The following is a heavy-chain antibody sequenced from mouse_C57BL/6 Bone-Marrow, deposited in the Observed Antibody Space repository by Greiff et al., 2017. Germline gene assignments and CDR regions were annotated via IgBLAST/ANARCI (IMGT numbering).Heavy chain of an antibody. CDR2: ISNGGGST. CDR1: GFTFSDYY. D-gene: IGHD2-10*01. V-gene: IGHV5-12*01. CDR3: ARPPFYGNYRGGAMDY. Sequence: EVKLMESGGGLVQPGGSLKLSCAASGFTFSDYYMYWVRQTPEKRLEWVAYISNGGGSTYYPDTVKGRFTISRDNAKNTLYLQMSRLKSEDTAMYYCARPPFYGNYRGGAMDYWGQGTSVTVSS. J-gene: IGHJ4*01.